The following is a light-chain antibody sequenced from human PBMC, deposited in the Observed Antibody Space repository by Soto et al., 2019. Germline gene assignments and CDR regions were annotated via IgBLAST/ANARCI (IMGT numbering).Light chain of an antibody. V-gene: IGKV4-1*01. CDR2: WAS. Sequence: DIVMTQSPDSLAVSLGERATINCKSSQSVLHSSNNKNYLTWYQQKPGQPPKLLIYWASTRESGVPDRFSGSGSGTNFTPTSSSRKPEDVAVYFCQKYYGIPLTFGPGTKVDTK. J-gene: IGKJ3*01. CDR1: QSVLHSSNNKNY. CDR3: QKYYGIPLT.